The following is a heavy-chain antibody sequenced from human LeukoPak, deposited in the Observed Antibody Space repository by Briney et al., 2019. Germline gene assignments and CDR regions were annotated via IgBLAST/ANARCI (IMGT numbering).Heavy chain of an antibody. CDR3: ARSVAGTVGDAFDI. CDR2: VYYTGNT. J-gene: IGHJ3*02. Sequence: PSETPSLTCTVSGGSISTDNYYWGWVRLPPGKGLEWIGSVYYTGNTWYKPSLSSRVTIFVDTSKNQFSLKLNSVTATDTAVYYCARSVAGTVGDAFDIWGQGTMVYVSS. CDR1: GGSISTDNYY. V-gene: IGHV4-39*01. D-gene: IGHD6-19*01.